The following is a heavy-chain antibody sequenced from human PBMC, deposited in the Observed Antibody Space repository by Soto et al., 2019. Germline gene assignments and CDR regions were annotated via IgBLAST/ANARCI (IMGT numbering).Heavy chain of an antibody. D-gene: IGHD3-9*01. CDR1: GYTFTSYG. J-gene: IGHJ6*02. CDR2: ISAYNGNT. Sequence: ASVKVSWKASGYTFTSYGISLVRQAPGQGLEWMGWISAYNGNTNYAQKLQGRVTMTTDTSTSTAYVELRSLRSDDTAVYYCARVYYDILTGYYKSGGGYYYYGMDVWGQGTTVTVSS. V-gene: IGHV1-18*01. CDR3: ARVYYDILTGYYKSGGGYYYYGMDV.